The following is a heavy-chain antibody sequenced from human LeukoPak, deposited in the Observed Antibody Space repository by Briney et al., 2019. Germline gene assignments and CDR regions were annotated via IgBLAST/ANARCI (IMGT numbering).Heavy chain of an antibody. Sequence: TGGSLRLSCAASGFTFSSCAMTWVRQAPGKGLEWVAVISYDGSNKYYADSVKGRFTISRDNSKNTLYLQMNSLRAEDTAVYYCAKEVWDYYDSSGYDLFDYWGQGTLVTVSS. D-gene: IGHD3-22*01. CDR3: AKEVWDYYDSSGYDLFDY. V-gene: IGHV3-30*18. CDR2: ISYDGSNK. CDR1: GFTFSSCA. J-gene: IGHJ4*02.